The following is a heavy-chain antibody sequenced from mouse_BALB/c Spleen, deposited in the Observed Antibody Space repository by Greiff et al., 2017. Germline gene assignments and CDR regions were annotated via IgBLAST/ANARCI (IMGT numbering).Heavy chain of an antibody. Sequence: DVMLVESGGGLVQPGGSRKLSCAASGFTFSSFGMHWVRQAPEKGLEWVAYISSGSSTIYYADTVKGRFTISRDNPKNTLFLQMTSLRSEDTAMYYCARSYYGSSYLDYWGQGTTLTVSS. CDR2: ISSGSSTI. J-gene: IGHJ2*01. D-gene: IGHD1-1*01. CDR3: ARSYYGSSYLDY. V-gene: IGHV5-17*02. CDR1: GFTFSSFG.